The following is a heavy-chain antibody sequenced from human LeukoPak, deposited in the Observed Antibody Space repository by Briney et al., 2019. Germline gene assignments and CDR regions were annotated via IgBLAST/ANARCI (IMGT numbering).Heavy chain of an antibody. CDR2: IIDST. J-gene: IGHJ5*02. D-gene: IGHD2-15*01. Sequence: GGSLRLSCAASGFTFSSYAMTWVRQAPGKGLEWVSAIIDSTYFADSVKGRFTISRDSSKNRMYLQMYSLRVEDTAVYYCARYCSGGRCYSGLDPWGQGALVTVSS. CDR3: ARYCSGGRCYSGLDP. V-gene: IGHV3-23*01. CDR1: GFTFSSYA.